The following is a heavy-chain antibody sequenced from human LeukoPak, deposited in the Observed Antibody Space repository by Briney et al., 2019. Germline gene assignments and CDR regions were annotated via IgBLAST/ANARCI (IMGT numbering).Heavy chain of an antibody. CDR1: GFTLSSYS. V-gene: IGHV3-21*01. J-gene: IGHJ4*02. CDR2: ISSSSSYI. CDR3: ARDRTSGCSGGSCYNGGFDY. D-gene: IGHD2-15*01. Sequence: GGSLRLSCAASGFTLSSYSMNWVRQAPEKGLEWVSSISSSSSYIYYADSVKGRFTISRDNAKNSLYLQMNSLRAEDTAVYYCARDRTSGCSGGSCYNGGFDYWGQGTLVTVSS.